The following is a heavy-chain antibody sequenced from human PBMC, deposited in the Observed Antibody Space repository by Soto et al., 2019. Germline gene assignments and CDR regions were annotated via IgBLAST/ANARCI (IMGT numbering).Heavy chain of an antibody. CDR1: GFTFSSYS. J-gene: IGHJ4*02. Sequence: GGSLRLSCAASGFTFSSYSMNWARQAPGKGLEWVSSISSSSSYIYYADSVKGRFTISRDNAKNSLYLQMNSLRAEDTAVYYCAKDRVPNDSCGYYSILTDSWGQGTVVTVSS. V-gene: IGHV3-21*04. D-gene: IGHD3-22*01. CDR2: ISSSSSYI. CDR3: AKDRVPNDSCGYYSILTDS.